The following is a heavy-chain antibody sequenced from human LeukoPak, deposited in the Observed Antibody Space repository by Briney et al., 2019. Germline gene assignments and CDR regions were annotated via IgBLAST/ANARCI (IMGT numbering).Heavy chain of an antibody. CDR3: ARDRMAAHY. Sequence: SETLSLTCAVYGGSISSYYWSWIRQPPGKGLEWIGYIYYSGSTNYNPSLKSRVTISVDTSKNQFSLKLSSVTAADTAVYYCARDRMAAHYWGQGTLVTVSS. J-gene: IGHJ4*02. CDR2: IYYSGST. V-gene: IGHV4-59*01. D-gene: IGHD5-24*01. CDR1: GGSISSYY.